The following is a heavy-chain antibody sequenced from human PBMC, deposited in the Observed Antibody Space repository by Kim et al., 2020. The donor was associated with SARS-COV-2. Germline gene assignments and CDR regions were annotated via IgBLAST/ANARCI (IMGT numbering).Heavy chain of an antibody. Sequence: GESLKISCKGSGYSFTSYWIGWVRQMPGKGLEWMGIIYPGDSDTRYSPSFQGQVTISADKSISTAYLQWSSLKASDTAMYYCARQQQLVGAQDWFDPWGQGTLVTVSS. D-gene: IGHD6-13*01. CDR3: ARQQQLVGAQDWFDP. J-gene: IGHJ5*02. CDR2: IYPGDSDT. V-gene: IGHV5-51*01. CDR1: GYSFTSYW.